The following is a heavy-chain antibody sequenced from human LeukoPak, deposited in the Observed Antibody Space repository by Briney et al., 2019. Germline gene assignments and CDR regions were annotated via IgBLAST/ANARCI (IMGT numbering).Heavy chain of an antibody. CDR2: FDPEDGET. CDR3: ATGALRTYGIVVVPAAIQTEAFDI. D-gene: IGHD2-2*01. J-gene: IGHJ3*02. Sequence: GASVKVSRKVSGYTLTELSMHWVRQAPGKGLEWMGGFDPEDGETIYAQKFQGRVTMTEDTSTDTAYMELSSLRSEDTAVYYCATGALRTYGIVVVPAAIQTEAFDIWGQGTMVTVSS. CDR1: GYTLTELS. V-gene: IGHV1-24*01.